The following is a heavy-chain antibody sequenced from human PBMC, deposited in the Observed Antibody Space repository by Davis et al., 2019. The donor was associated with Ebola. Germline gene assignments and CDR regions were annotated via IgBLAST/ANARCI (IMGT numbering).Heavy chain of an antibody. Sequence: GESLKISCAASGFTFSDYYMSWIRQAPGKGLEWVSYISSSGSTIYYADSVKGRFTISRDNAKNSLYLQMNSLSAEDTAVYYCARVKSSYDPYYYYYYYMDVWGKGTTVTVSS. J-gene: IGHJ6*03. CDR3: ARVKSSYDPYYYYYYYMDV. CDR1: GFTFSDYY. V-gene: IGHV3-11*01. D-gene: IGHD3-16*01. CDR2: ISSSGSTI.